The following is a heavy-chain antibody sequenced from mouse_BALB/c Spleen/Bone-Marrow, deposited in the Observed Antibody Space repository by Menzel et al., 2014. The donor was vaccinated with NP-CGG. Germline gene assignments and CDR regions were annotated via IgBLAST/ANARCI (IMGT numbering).Heavy chain of an antibody. J-gene: IGHJ4*01. V-gene: IGHV2-9*02. CDR1: GFSLTSYG. CDR2: IWAGGST. CDR3: AREGRGYYGSSGAAMDY. Sequence: VKLLESGPGLVAPSQSLSISCTVSGFSLTSYGVHWARQPPGQGLEWLGAIWAGGSTNYNSALMSRLTISKDNSKSQVFLKMNSLQTDDTAMYYCAREGRGYYGSSGAAMDYWGQGTKVTVSS. D-gene: IGHD1-1*01.